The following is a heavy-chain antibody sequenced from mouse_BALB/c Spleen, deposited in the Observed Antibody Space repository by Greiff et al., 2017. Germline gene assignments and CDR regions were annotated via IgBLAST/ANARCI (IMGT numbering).Heavy chain of an antibody. V-gene: IGHV5-6*01. Sequence: EVQLVESGGGLVQPGGSLKLSCAASGFTFSSYGMSWVRQTPDKRLEWVATISSGGSYTYYPDSVKGRFTISRDNAKNTLYLQMSSLKSEDTAMYYCARDLAAAWFAYWGQGTLVTVSA. D-gene: IGHD1-1*01. J-gene: IGHJ3*01. CDR3: ARDLAAAWFAY. CDR1: GFTFSSYG. CDR2: ISSGGSYT.